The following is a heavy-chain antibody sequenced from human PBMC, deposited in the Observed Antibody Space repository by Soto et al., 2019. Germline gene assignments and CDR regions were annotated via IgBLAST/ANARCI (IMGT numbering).Heavy chain of an antibody. Sequence: GGSLRLSCAASGFTFSSYGMHWVRQAPGKGLEWVAVIWYDGSNKYYADSVKGRFTISRDNSKNTLYPQMNSLRAEDTAVYYCARDRDYGAYVAAFDIWGQGTMVTVSS. D-gene: IGHD4-17*01. J-gene: IGHJ3*02. CDR3: ARDRDYGAYVAAFDI. V-gene: IGHV3-33*01. CDR1: GFTFSSYG. CDR2: IWYDGSNK.